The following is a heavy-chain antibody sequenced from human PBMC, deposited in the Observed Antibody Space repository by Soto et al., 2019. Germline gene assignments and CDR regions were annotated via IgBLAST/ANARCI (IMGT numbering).Heavy chain of an antibody. Sequence: WGSLILSCAASVFTFTGYSVNWVRPAPGKGLEWFSSISSTTNYIYYGDSMKGRFTISRDNAKNSLYLEMNSLRAEDTAVYYCARESEDLTSNFDYWGQGTLVTVSS. V-gene: IGHV3-21*06. CDR1: VFTFTGYS. CDR2: ISSTTNYI. CDR3: ARESEDLTSNFDY. J-gene: IGHJ4*02.